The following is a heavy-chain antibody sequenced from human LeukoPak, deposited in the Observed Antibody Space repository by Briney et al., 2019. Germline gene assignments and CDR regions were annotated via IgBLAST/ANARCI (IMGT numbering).Heavy chain of an antibody. J-gene: IGHJ4*02. V-gene: IGHV3-7*05. CDR2: INQDGSEK. CDR1: GITFSSYW. D-gene: IGHD5-24*01. CDR3: ARGDGYNYHFDY. Sequence: GGSLRLSCAASGITFSSYWMSWVRQAPRKGLEWVANINQDGSEKNCVDSVKGRFTISRDNAKNSLYLQMNSLRAEGTAVYYCARGDGYNYHFDYWGQGALVTVSS.